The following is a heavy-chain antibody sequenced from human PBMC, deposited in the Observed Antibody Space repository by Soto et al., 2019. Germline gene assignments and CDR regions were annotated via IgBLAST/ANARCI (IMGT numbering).Heavy chain of an antibody. CDR1: GGSISSGGYY. D-gene: IGHD2-2*01. CDR2: IFYSGST. V-gene: IGHV4-31*03. CDR3: ARDSGYCSTTSCYDAFDI. J-gene: IGHJ3*02. Sequence: SETLSLTCTVSGGSISSGGYYWSWVRQHPGMGLEWIGYIFYSGSTNYNPSLKSRVTISLDTSKNQFSLKLTSVTAADTAVYYCARDSGYCSTTSCYDAFDIWGQGTMVTISS.